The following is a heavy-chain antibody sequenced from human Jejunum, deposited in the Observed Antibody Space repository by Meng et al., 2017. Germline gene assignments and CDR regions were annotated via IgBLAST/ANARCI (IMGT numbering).Heavy chain of an antibody. CDR3: AIGPYIISWSPAFEM. Sequence: SETLSPTCTVSGDSFSSYYWSWIRQPPGKGLEYIGFVSYSAPTNYNSTLKSRVTISVDTSKSQFSLTLISVTAADTVVYYGAIGPYIISWSPAFEMWGQGTLVTVSS. J-gene: IGHJ4*03. V-gene: IGHV4-59*01. D-gene: IGHD6-13*01. CDR1: GDSFSSYY. CDR2: VSYSAPT.